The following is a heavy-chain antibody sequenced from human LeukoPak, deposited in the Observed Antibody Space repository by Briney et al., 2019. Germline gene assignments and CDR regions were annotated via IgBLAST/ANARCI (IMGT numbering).Heavy chain of an antibody. V-gene: IGHV3-23*01. Sequence: GGSLRLSCAASGFTFSSYAMSWVRQAPGKGLEWVSAISGIGGSTYYADSVKGRFTISRDNSKNTLYLQMNSLRAEDTAVYYCAKDPAYYYDSSGYYQPYFDYWGQGTLVTVSS. J-gene: IGHJ4*02. CDR3: AKDPAYYYDSSGYYQPYFDY. D-gene: IGHD3-22*01. CDR2: ISGIGGST. CDR1: GFTFSSYA.